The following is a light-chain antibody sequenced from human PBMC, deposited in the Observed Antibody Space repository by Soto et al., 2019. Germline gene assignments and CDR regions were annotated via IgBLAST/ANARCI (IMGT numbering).Light chain of an antibody. CDR3: QAWDSSAVV. Sequence: SYELTQPPSVSVSPGQTASITCSGENLGDKYASWYQQKPGQSPVLVIYQDTKRPSGIPERFSGSNSGNTATLTISGTQTMDEADYYCQAWDSSAVVFGGGTKLTVL. J-gene: IGLJ2*01. V-gene: IGLV3-1*01. CDR1: NLGDKY. CDR2: QDT.